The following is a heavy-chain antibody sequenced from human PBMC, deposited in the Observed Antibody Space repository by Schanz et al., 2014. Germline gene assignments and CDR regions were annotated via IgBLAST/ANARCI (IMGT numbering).Heavy chain of an antibody. CDR2: ISSSGSYI. D-gene: IGHD3-9*01. J-gene: IGHJ4*02. CDR1: GFSFSSYS. Sequence: EADLVESGGGLIQRGESLRLSCSASGFSFSSYSMNWVRQAPGKGLEWVSSISSSGSYIYYADSVKGRFTISRDNAKNTLYLQMNSLRAEDTAVYYCARDSRPNYDFLTAYYSIDYWGQGTLVTVSS. V-gene: IGHV3-21*01. CDR3: ARDSRPNYDFLTAYYSIDY.